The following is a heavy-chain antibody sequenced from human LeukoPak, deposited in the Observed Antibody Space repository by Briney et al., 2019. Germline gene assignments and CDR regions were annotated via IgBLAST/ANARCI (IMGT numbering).Heavy chain of an antibody. J-gene: IGHJ4*02. CDR2: IYYSGST. CDR3: AKRRIDTIYSCNFDR. Sequence: ASETLSLTCTVSGGSISSSSYYWGWIRQPPGKGLEWIGSIYYSGSTYYNPSLKSRVTISVDTSKNQFSLKLSSVTAADTAVYYCAKRRIDTIYSCNFDRWGQGTLVTVSS. CDR1: GGSISSSSYY. D-gene: IGHD2/OR15-2a*01. V-gene: IGHV4-39*07.